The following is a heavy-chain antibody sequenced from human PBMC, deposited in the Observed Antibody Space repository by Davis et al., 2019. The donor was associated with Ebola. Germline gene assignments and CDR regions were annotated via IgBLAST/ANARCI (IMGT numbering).Heavy chain of an antibody. Sequence: AASVKVSCTASAYTFTGYYMHWVRQAPGQGLEWMGWINPNSGGTSYAQKFQGWVTMTRDTSISTAYMELSRLRSDDTAVYYCARGSSLGGYDVDYYYYGMDVWGQGTTVTVSS. D-gene: IGHD5-12*01. CDR3: ARGSSLGGYDVDYYYYGMDV. J-gene: IGHJ6*02. V-gene: IGHV1-2*04. CDR1: AYTFTGYY. CDR2: INPNSGGT.